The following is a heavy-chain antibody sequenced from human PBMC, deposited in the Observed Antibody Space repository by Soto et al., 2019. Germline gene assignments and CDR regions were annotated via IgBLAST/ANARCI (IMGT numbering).Heavy chain of an antibody. V-gene: IGHV1-18*01. D-gene: IGHD1-26*01. CDR3: ARDRYSGSYYDY. Sequence: ASVKVSCKASGYTFTSYAISWVRQAPGQGLEWMGWISAYNGNTNYAQKLQGRVTMTTDTSTSTAYMELRSLRSDDTAVYYCARDRYSGSYYDYWGQGTLVTVSS. J-gene: IGHJ4*02. CDR1: GYTFTSYA. CDR2: ISAYNGNT.